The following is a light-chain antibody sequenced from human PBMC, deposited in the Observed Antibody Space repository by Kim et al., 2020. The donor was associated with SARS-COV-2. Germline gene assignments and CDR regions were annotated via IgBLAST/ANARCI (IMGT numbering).Light chain of an antibody. Sequence: EIVLPQSPGTLSLSPGERATLSCRASQSVSSNYLAWYRQKPGQAPRLLIYGASSRATGIPDRFSGSGSGTDFTLTISRLEPEDFAVFYCQQYGSSPQTFGQGTKVDIK. V-gene: IGKV3-20*01. CDR1: QSVSSNY. J-gene: IGKJ1*01. CDR3: QQYGSSPQT. CDR2: GAS.